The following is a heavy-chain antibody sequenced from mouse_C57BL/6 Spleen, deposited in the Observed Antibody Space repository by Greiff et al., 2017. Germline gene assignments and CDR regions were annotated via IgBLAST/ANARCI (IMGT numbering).Heavy chain of an antibody. CDR2: IYPGDGDT. D-gene: IGHD4-1*02. V-gene: IGHV1-82*01. Sequence: VKLMESGPELVKPGASVKISCKASGYAFSSSWMNWVKQRPGKGLEWIGRIYPGDGDTNYNGKFKGKATLTADKSSSTAYMQLSSLTSEDAAVYFCARSPTGKDFDYWGQGTTLTVSS. CDR3: ARSPTGKDFDY. J-gene: IGHJ2*01. CDR1: GYAFSSSW.